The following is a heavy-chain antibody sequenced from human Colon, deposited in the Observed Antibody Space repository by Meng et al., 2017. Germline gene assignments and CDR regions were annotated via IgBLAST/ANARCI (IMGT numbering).Heavy chain of an antibody. V-gene: IGHV4-59*11. D-gene: IGHD4-17*01. Sequence: SETLSLTCTVSGGSITSHNWNWIRQSPGKGLEWIGAGSFSGGTNYNPSLKGRVTTSVDTSKNQFSLKLSSVTTADTAVYYCARDGDYASNYFDSWGQGILVTGYS. CDR3: ARDGDYASNYFDS. CDR2: GSFSGGT. CDR1: GGSITSHN. J-gene: IGHJ4*02.